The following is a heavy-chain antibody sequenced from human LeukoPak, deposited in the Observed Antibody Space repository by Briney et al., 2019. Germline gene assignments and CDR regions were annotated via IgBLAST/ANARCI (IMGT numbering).Heavy chain of an antibody. J-gene: IGHJ4*02. Sequence: SETLSLTCAVSGASIRSQKWWTWVRQPPGKGLEWIGEIFHSGSTTYNPSLESRVTISIDTSKNQFSLSLISVTAADTAVYYCASLMLITTGYDYWGQGNLVTVSS. V-gene: IGHV4-4*02. D-gene: IGHD3-16*01. CDR1: GASIRSQKW. CDR2: IFHSGST. CDR3: ASLMLITTGYDY.